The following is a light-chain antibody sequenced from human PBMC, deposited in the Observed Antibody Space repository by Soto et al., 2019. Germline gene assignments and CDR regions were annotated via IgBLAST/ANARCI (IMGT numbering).Light chain of an antibody. CDR3: SSYASVRPDV. V-gene: IGLV2-14*01. CDR2: EVS. Sequence: QSVGSQPATVSVSLGEAVTISCTGTSSDVGGYNSVSWYQQHPGKAPKLLIYEVSNRPSGVSHRFSGSKSGDTASLTISGLQAEDEADYYCSSYASVRPDVFGTGPKVTVL. J-gene: IGLJ1*01. CDR1: SSDVGGYNS.